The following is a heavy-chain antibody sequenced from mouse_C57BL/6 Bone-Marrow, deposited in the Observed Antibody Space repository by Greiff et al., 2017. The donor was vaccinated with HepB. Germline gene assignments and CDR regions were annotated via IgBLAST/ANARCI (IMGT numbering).Heavy chain of an antibody. J-gene: IGHJ4*01. CDR2: ISDGGSYT. V-gene: IGHV5-4*03. D-gene: IGHD2-2*01. CDR1: GFTFSSYA. CDR3: ARAGYGYDERDY. Sequence: DVKLVESGGGLVKPGGSLKLSCAASGFTFSSYAMSWVRQTPEKRLEWVATISDGGSYTYYPDNVKGRFTISRDNAKNNLYLQMSHLKSEDTAMYYCARAGYGYDERDYWGQGTSVTVSS.